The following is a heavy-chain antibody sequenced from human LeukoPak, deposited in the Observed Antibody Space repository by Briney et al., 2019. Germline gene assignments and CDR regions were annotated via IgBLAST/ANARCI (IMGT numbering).Heavy chain of an antibody. CDR3: ARTPIAAAGSGGNWFDP. Sequence: ASVKVSCKASGYTFTGYYMHWVRQAPGQGLEWMGWINPNSGGTNYAQKFQGRVTMTRDTFISTAYMELSRLRSDDTAVYYCARTPIAAAGSGGNWFDPWGQGTLVTVSS. CDR1: GYTFTGYY. D-gene: IGHD6-13*01. V-gene: IGHV1-2*02. CDR2: INPNSGGT. J-gene: IGHJ5*02.